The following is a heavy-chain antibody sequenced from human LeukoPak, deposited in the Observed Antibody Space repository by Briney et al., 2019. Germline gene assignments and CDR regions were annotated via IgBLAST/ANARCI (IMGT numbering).Heavy chain of an antibody. CDR1: GYTFTGYY. V-gene: IGHV1-2*06. J-gene: IGHJ4*02. CDR2: INPNSGGT. Sequence: ASVKVSCKASGYTFTGYYMHWVRQAPGQGLEWMGRINPNSGGTKYAKKFQGRVTMTTDTSISTAYMELSRLRSDDTAVYYCARSPQGDNWNDYWGQGTLVTVSS. D-gene: IGHD1-20*01. CDR3: ARSPQGDNWNDY.